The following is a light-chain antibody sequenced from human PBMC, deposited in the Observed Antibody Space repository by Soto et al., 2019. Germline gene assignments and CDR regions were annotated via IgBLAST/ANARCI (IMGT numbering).Light chain of an antibody. CDR2: DVS. Sequence: QSALTQPASVSGSPGQSITISCTGTSSDVGGYNYVSWYQQHPGKAPKLMIYDVSNRPSGVSNRFSCSKSGNTASLTISGLQAEDEADYYCSSYTISSTLGIGGGTKLTVL. CDR1: SSDVGGYNY. J-gene: IGLJ2*01. CDR3: SSYTISSTLG. V-gene: IGLV2-14*01.